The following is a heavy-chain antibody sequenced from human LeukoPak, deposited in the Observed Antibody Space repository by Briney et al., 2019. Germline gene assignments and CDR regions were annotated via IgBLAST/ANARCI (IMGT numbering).Heavy chain of an antibody. CDR3: ARDLYYGSGSYHDAFDI. V-gene: IGHV1-69*01. CDR1: GGTFSSSA. CDR2: IIPIFGTA. Sequence: SVKVSCKASGGTFSSSAISWVRPAPGQGLEWMGGIIPIFGTANYAQKFQGRVTITADESTSTAYMELSSLRSEDTAEYYCARDLYYGSGSYHDAFDIWGQGTMVTVSS. J-gene: IGHJ3*02. D-gene: IGHD3-10*01.